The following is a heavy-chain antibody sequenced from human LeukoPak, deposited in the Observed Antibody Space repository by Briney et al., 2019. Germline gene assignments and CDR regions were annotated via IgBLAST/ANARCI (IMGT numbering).Heavy chain of an antibody. V-gene: IGHV1-2*02. Sequence: ASVKVSCKASGYTFTGYYMHWVRQAPGQGLEWMGWINPNSGGTNYAQKFQGRVTMTRDTSISTAYMELSRLRSDDTAVYYCARKGVYQLLYDYYYYMDVWGKGTTVTVSS. J-gene: IGHJ6*03. CDR3: ARKGVYQLLYDYYYYMDV. D-gene: IGHD2-2*01. CDR1: GYTFTGYY. CDR2: INPNSGGT.